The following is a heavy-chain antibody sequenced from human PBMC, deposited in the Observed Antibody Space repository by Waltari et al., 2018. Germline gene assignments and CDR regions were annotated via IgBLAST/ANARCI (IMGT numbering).Heavy chain of an antibody. CDR2: ISYDGNIK. J-gene: IGHJ4*01. V-gene: IGHV3-30-3*01. CDR3: ARDSGYSVAWSVGDY. CDR1: GFTFNSHA. D-gene: IGHD6-19*01. Sequence: QVQLVESGGGVVQPGRSLRVSCAASGFTFNSHAMHWVRQAPGKGQEWGSVISYDGNIKDYAGSVKGRFTISRDNSKNTLYLQMNDLGSDDTAVYFCARDSGYSVAWSVGDYWGQGTLVTVSS.